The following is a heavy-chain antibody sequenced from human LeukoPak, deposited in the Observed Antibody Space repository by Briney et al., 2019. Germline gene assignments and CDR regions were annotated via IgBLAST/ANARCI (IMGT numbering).Heavy chain of an antibody. V-gene: IGHV4-30-2*01. D-gene: IGHD6-19*01. CDR2: IYHSGST. CDR1: GGSISSGGYS. Sequence: SETLSLTCAVSGGSISSGGYSWSWIRPPPGKGLEWIGYIYHSGSTYYNPSLKSRVTISVDRSKNQFSLKLSSVTVAETAVYYCARGGRSSGWYYFDYGGQGTLVTVSS. J-gene: IGHJ4*02. CDR3: ARGGRSSGWYYFDY.